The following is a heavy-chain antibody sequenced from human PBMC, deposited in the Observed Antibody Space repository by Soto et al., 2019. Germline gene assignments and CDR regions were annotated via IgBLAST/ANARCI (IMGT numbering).Heavy chain of an antibody. J-gene: IGHJ4*02. D-gene: IGHD4-17*01. Sequence: LSLTCTVSGGPISSYYWSWIRQPPGKGLEWIGYIYYIGSTNYNPSLKSRVTISVDTSKNQFSLKLSSVTAADTAVYYCARGSNGDFDYWGQGTLVTVSS. V-gene: IGHV4-59*01. CDR1: GGPISSYY. CDR3: ARGSNGDFDY. CDR2: IYYIGST.